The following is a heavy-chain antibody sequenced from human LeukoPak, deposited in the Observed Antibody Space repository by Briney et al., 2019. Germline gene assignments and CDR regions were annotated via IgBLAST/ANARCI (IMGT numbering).Heavy chain of an antibody. D-gene: IGHD6-19*01. V-gene: IGHV3-23*01. CDR1: GFTFSTFA. CDR2: IFPSGGEI. J-gene: IGHJ4*02. Sequence: PGGSLRLSCAASGFTFSTFAMIWVRQPPGKGLEWVSSIFPSGGEIHYADSVRGRFTISRDNSKSTLSLQMNNLRAEDTAIYYCARDLSSYSSGWYMGFDYWGQGTLVTVSS. CDR3: ARDLSSYSSGWYMGFDY.